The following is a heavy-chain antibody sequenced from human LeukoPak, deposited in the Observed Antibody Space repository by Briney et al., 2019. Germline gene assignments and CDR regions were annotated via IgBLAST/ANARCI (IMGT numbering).Heavy chain of an antibody. CDR1: GSSFTSYW. CDR3: ARRIAVAGRYYFDY. CDR2: IYPGDSAT. V-gene: IGHV5-51*01. Sequence: GASLKISCKGSGSSFTSYWIGWVRQLPGKGLEWMGIIYPGDSATRYSPSFQGQVNISADKSISTAYLQWSTLKASDTAMYYCARRIAVAGRYYFDYWGQGTLVTVSS. J-gene: IGHJ4*02. D-gene: IGHD6-19*01.